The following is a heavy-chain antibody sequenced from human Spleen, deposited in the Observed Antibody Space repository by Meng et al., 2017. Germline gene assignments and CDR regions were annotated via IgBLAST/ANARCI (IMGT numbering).Heavy chain of an antibody. Sequence: VAVQGRGPGPAKPAARLTLTCAFSGGSILKRNWWSWVRQYRGKGLKRIGDIIYTGTTIYTPFLMSRVTTSGDEYKQQFSLILTSAAAADTATYYCVGVDVDTGVPSWGQGTLVTVSS. J-gene: IGHJ5*02. D-gene: IGHD5-18*01. V-gene: IGHV4-4*02. CDR2: IIYTGTT. CDR3: VGVDVDTGVPS. CDR1: GGSILKRNW.